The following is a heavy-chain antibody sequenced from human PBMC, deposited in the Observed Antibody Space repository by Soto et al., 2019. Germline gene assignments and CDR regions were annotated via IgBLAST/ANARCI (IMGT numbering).Heavy chain of an antibody. V-gene: IGHV4-59*08. CDR3: ARQSSGSYDFWSGYHVGGPGGPAFDY. J-gene: IGHJ4*02. Sequence: SETLSITCTVSGGSISSYYWSWIRQPPGKGLEWIGYIYYSGSTNYNPSLKSRVTISVDTSKNQFSLKLSSVTAADTAVYYCARQSSGSYDFWSGYHVGGPGGPAFDYWGQGTLVTVSS. CDR2: IYYSGST. CDR1: GGSISSYY. D-gene: IGHD3-3*01.